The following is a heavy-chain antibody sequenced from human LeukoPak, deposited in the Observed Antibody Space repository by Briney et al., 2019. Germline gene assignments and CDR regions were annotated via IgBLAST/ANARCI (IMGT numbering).Heavy chain of an antibody. J-gene: IGHJ3*02. CDR2: IYTSGST. CDR3: ARDTRYCSSTSCPADAFDI. V-gene: IGHV4-4*07. D-gene: IGHD2-2*01. CDR1: GGSISSYY. Sequence: SETLSLTCTVSGGSISSYYWSWIRQPAGKGLEWIGCIYTSGSTNYNPSLKSRVTMSVDTCKNQFSLKLSSVTAADTAVYYCARDTRYCSSTSCPADAFDIWGQGTMVTVSS.